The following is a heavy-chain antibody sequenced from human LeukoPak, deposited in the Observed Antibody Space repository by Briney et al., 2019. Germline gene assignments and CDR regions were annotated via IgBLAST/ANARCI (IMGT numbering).Heavy chain of an antibody. J-gene: IGHJ4*02. CDR1: GYTFSSYG. CDR2: IIRGLGIS. D-gene: IGHD2-8*01. V-gene: IGHV1-69*04. CDR3: ASARQRHCTNGVCPSLTDS. Sequence: SVKVSCKASGYTFSSYGISWVRQAPGQGLEWMGRIIRGLGISNYAQKFQGRVTITADKSTSTTYMELSSLRSEDTAVYYCASARQRHCTNGVCPSLTDSWGQGTLVTVSS.